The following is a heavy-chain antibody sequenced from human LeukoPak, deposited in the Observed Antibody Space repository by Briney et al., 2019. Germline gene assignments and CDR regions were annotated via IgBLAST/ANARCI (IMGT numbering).Heavy chain of an antibody. CDR1: YXXXSVYY. D-gene: IGHD3-10*01. CDR3: AXXXGXXYXGNXXXXL. J-gene: IGHJ2*01. CDR2: IYHSGSS. V-gene: IGHV4-38-2*01. Sequence: YXXXSVYYWGWIRPPPXKGXEWIGSIYHSGSSHYNPSLKGRVTISVDMSNNQFSLKLTSVTAADTAVYYCAXXXGXXYXGNXXXXLWGRGTLXTVSS.